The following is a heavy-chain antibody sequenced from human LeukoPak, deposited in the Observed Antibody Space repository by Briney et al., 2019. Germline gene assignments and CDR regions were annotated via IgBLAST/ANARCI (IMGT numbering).Heavy chain of an antibody. CDR2: IYSGGST. J-gene: IGHJ4*02. Sequence: GGSLRLSCAASGFTVSSNYMSWVRQAPGKGLEWVSLIYSGGSTYYADSVRGRFTISRDNSRNTLYLQMNSLRAEDTAVYYCARLVSGSYFDYWGQGTLVTVSS. CDR1: GFTVSSNY. CDR3: ARLVSGSYFDY. V-gene: IGHV3-66*02. D-gene: IGHD1-26*01.